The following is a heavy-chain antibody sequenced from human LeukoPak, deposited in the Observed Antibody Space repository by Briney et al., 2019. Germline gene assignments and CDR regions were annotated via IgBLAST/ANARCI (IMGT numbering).Heavy chain of an antibody. J-gene: IGHJ4*02. CDR3: ARGLYYYDSSGPSY. Sequence: ASVKVSCKASGYTFTGYYMHWVRQAPGQGLEWMGWINPNSGGTNYAQKFQGWVTMTRDTSISTAYMELSRLRSDDTAVYYCARGLYYYDSSGPSYWGQGTLVTVSS. CDR2: INPNSGGT. CDR1: GYTFTGYY. V-gene: IGHV1-2*04. D-gene: IGHD3-22*01.